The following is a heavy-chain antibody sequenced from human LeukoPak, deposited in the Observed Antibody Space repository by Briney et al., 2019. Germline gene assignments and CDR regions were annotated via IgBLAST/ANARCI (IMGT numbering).Heavy chain of an antibody. V-gene: IGHV3-23*01. D-gene: IGHD6-19*01. Sequence: PGGSLRLSCAASGFTFSSYAMSWVRQVPGKGLEWVSAISGSGGSTYYADSVKGRFTISRDNSKNTLYLQMNSLRAEDTAVYYCAKTFSTGYSSGWYFSYFDYWGQGTLVTVSS. CDR2: ISGSGGST. J-gene: IGHJ4*02. CDR3: AKTFSTGYSSGWYFSYFDY. CDR1: GFTFSSYA.